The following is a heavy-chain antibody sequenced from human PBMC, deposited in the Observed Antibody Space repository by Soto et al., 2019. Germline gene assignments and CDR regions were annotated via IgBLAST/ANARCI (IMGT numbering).Heavy chain of an antibody. J-gene: IGHJ6*02. D-gene: IGHD3-3*01. Sequence: AASVKVSCKASGYIFTSYYMHWVRQAPGQGLEWMGIINPSGGYTSYAQKFQGRVTMTRDTSTSTVYMELSSLRSEDTAVYYCARDTVSGELGVVIIYYYGMDIWGQGTTVTVSS. CDR3: ARDTVSGELGVVIIYYYGMDI. CDR2: INPSGGYT. CDR1: GYIFTSYY. V-gene: IGHV1-46*01.